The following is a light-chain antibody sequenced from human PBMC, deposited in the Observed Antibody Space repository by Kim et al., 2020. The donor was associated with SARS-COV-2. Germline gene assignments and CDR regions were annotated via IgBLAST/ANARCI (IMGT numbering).Light chain of an antibody. CDR3: QAWDSGTV. J-gene: IGLJ3*02. CDR1: KLGDKY. V-gene: IGLV3-1*01. CDR2: QDN. Sequence: SYELTQPPSVSVSPGQTASITCSGDKLGDKYACWYQQKPGQSPVLVIYQDNKRPSGIPERFSGSNSGNTATLTISGTQAMDEADYYCQAWDSGTVFGGGTQLTVL.